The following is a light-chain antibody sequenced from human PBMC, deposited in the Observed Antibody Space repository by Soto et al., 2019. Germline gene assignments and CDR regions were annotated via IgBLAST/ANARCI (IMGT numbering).Light chain of an antibody. CDR1: QTISSW. CDR2: AAS. J-gene: IGKJ1*01. Sequence: DIQMTQSPSTLSGSVGDRVTITCRASQTISSWLAWYQQKPXKAPKLXXYAASNLQSGVPSRFSGSGSGTDLTLTISSLQPEDFANYFCQQSYSTPTWTFGQGTKVDIK. CDR3: QQSYSTPTWT. V-gene: IGKV1-39*01.